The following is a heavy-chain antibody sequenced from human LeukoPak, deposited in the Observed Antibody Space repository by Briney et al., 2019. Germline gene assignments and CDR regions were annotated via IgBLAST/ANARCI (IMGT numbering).Heavy chain of an antibody. CDR3: APIAIRSGY. D-gene: IGHD3-9*01. Sequence: PGGSLRPSCAASGFIVSSNYMSWVRQAPGKGLEWVSVIYSGGSTYYADSVRGRFTISRDNSKNTLYLQMNSLRAEDTAVYYCAPIAIRSGYWGQGTLVTVSS. J-gene: IGHJ4*02. CDR1: GFIVSSNY. V-gene: IGHV3-66*01. CDR2: IYSGGST.